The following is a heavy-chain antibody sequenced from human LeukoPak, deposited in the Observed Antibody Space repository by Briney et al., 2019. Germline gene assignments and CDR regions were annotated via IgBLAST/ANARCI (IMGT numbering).Heavy chain of an antibody. CDR1: GGSFSGYY. CDR2: INHSGST. Sequence: SETLSLTCAVYGGSFSGYYWSWIRQPPGKGLEWMGEINHSGSTNYNPSLKSRVTISVDTSKNQFSLKLSSVTAADTAVYYCARWAAGPMVRGVTAKFYYMDVWGKGTTVTVSS. CDR3: ARWAAGPMVRGVTAKFYYMDV. V-gene: IGHV4-34*01. J-gene: IGHJ6*03. D-gene: IGHD3-10*01.